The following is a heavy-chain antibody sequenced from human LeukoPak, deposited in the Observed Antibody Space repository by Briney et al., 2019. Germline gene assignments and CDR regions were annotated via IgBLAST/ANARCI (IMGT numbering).Heavy chain of an antibody. D-gene: IGHD3-22*01. J-gene: IGHJ3*02. V-gene: IGHV4-30-4*01. CDR2: IYYSGST. CDR3: VRGAYYYENDAFDI. Sequence: PSETLSLTCTVSGGSISSGDYYWSWIRQPPGKGLEWIGYIYYSGSTYYNPSLKSRVTISVDTSKNQFSLKLSSVTAADTAVYYCVRGAYYYENDAFDIWGQGTMVTVSS. CDR1: GGSISSGDYY.